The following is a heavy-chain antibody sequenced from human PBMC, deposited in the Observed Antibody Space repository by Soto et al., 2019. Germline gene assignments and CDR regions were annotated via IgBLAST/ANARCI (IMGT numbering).Heavy chain of an antibody. D-gene: IGHD1-26*01. J-gene: IGHJ4*02. V-gene: IGHV4-59*01. CDR3: ARGVGSSPPRY. CDR1: GGSISVYY. Sequence: SETLSLTCTISGGSISVYYWSWIRQPPGQALEWIGYIYDSGSPYYNPSLRSRVIISADTSKNQISLKLTSATAADTAVYYCARGVGSSPPRYWGRGTLVIVSS. CDR2: IYDSGSP.